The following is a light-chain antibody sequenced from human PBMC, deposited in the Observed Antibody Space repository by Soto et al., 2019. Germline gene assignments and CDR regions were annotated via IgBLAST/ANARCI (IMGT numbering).Light chain of an antibody. J-gene: IGLJ3*02. Sequence: QSALTQPPSASGSPGQSVTISCTGTSSDVGGYNYVSWYQHHPGKAPKLMIYEVSKRPSGVPDRFSGSKSVNTASLTVPGLQAEDEAAYYCSSYAGNNNLVFGGGTKLTVL. V-gene: IGLV2-8*01. CDR2: EVS. CDR3: SSYAGNNNLV. CDR1: SSDVGGYNY.